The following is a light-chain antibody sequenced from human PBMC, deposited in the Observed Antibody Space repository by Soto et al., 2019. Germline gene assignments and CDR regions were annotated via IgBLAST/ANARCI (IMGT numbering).Light chain of an antibody. CDR2: GAS. J-gene: IGKJ1*01. CDR1: QSVSSN. CDR3: QQYNNWPPVT. Sequence: TLSVSPGERATLSCRASQSVSSNLAWYQQKPGQAPRLLIYGASTRATGIPARFSGSGSGTEFTLTISSLQSEDFAVYYCQQYNNWPPVTFGQGTKVDIK. V-gene: IGKV3-15*01.